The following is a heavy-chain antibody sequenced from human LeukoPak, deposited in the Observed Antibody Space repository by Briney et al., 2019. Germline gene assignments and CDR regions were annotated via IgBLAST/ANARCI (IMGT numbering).Heavy chain of an antibody. CDR2: ISYDGSNK. CDR1: GFTFSSYA. Sequence: QPGRSLRLSCAASGFTFSSYAMHWVRQAPGKGLEWVAVISYDGSNKYYADSVKGRFTISRDNSKNTLYLQMNSLRAEDTAVYYCARSDNCSSTSCYNWFDPWGQGTLVTVSS. D-gene: IGHD2-2*01. V-gene: IGHV3-30*04. J-gene: IGHJ5*02. CDR3: ARSDNCSSTSCYNWFDP.